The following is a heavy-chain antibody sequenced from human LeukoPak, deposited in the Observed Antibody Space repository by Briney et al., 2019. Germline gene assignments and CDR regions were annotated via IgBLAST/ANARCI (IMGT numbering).Heavy chain of an antibody. J-gene: IGHJ5*02. V-gene: IGHV3-30-3*01. CDR1: GFTFSSYA. D-gene: IGHD4-17*01. Sequence: GGSLRLSCAASGFTFSSYAMHWVRQAPGKGLEWVAVISYDGSNKYYADSVKGRFTISRDNSKNTLYLQMNSLRAEDTAVYYCAKEYDYGDYPWFDPWGQGTLVTVSS. CDR2: ISYDGSNK. CDR3: AKEYDYGDYPWFDP.